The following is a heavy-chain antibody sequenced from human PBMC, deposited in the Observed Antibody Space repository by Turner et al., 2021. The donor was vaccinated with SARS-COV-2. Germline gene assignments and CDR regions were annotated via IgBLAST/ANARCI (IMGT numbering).Heavy chain of an antibody. CDR1: GGSISSYY. CDR3: ARGVVAEEGDYYYYYGMDV. J-gene: IGHJ6*02. V-gene: IGHV4-4*07. Sequence: QVQLQESGPGLLKPSDTLTLTCAVAGGSISSYYWSWIRQPAGKGLEWIGRVDTSGSNNYNPALKSRVTMAVDTSKNQFSLKMNTVTAADTAVYYCARGVVAEEGDYYYYYGMDVWGQGTTVTVSS. D-gene: IGHD2-15*01. CDR2: VDTSGSN.